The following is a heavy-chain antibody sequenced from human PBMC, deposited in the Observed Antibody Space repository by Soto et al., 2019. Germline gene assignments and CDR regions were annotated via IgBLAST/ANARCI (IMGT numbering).Heavy chain of an antibody. CDR3: ARHTARFYYFDY. Sequence: ASVKVSCKASGGTFSSYAISLVRQAPGQGLEXMGGXIXIXGXAXYXXXXQGRVTITADESTSTAYMELSSLRSEDTAVYYCARHTARFYYFDYWGQGTLVTVSS. V-gene: IGHV1-69*13. CDR2: XIXIXGXA. J-gene: IGHJ4*02. CDR1: GGTFSSYA.